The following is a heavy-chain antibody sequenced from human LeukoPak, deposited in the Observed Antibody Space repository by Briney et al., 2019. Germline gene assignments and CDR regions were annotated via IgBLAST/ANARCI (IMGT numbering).Heavy chain of an antibody. V-gene: IGHV1-2*02. D-gene: IGHD1-1*01. CDR3: ARRGVGTHFDY. Sequence: GASVKVSCKASGYTFTGYFIHWVRQAPGQGLEWMGWINPNSGGTNYAQKFQGRVTMTRNTSISTAYMELSSLRSEDTAVYYCARRGVGTHFDYWGQGSLVTVSS. J-gene: IGHJ4*02. CDR2: INPNSGGT. CDR1: GYTFTGYF.